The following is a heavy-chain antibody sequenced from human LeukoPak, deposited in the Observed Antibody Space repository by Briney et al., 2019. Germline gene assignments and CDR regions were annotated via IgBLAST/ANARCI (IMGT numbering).Heavy chain of an antibody. J-gene: IGHJ3*02. CDR3: ARDPTFRDYTGAFDI. CDR1: GFTFSDDY. V-gene: IGHV3-11*05. D-gene: IGHD3-16*01. Sequence: GGSLRLSCAPSGFTFSDDYMSWIRQAPGKGREWVSYISSSRSYTNYAVSVKGRFTISRDNAKNSLYLQMNSLRAEDTAVYYCARDPTFRDYTGAFDIWGQGTMVTVSS. CDR2: ISSSRSYT.